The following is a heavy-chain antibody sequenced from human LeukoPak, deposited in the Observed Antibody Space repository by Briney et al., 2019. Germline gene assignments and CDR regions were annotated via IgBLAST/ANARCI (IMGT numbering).Heavy chain of an antibody. CDR3: ARRGGNWLDP. V-gene: IGHV5-51*01. CDR2: ISPANSET. D-gene: IGHD3-16*01. J-gene: IGHJ5*02. Sequence: PGESLKISCKGSGYRFTSYWIAWVRQKPGKGLELMGIISPANSETLYSPSFQGQVTMSADSSTAYLQWSSLKASDTAIYYCARRGGNWLDPWGQGTLVTVPS. CDR1: GYRFTSYW.